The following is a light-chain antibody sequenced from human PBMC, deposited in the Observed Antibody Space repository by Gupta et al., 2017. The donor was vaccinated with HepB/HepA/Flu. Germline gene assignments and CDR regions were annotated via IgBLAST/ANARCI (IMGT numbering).Light chain of an antibody. CDR2: STN. V-gene: IGLV8-61*01. J-gene: IGLJ2*01. CDR1: SGPVSTSYD. Sequence: QTVVTQEPSFSVSPGGTVTLTCGLSSGPVSTSYDPSWYQQTPGQAPRTLIYSTNTRSSGVPDRFSGSILGNKAALTITGAQADDESDYYCVLYMGSGISVFGGGTKLTVL. CDR3: VLYMGSGISV.